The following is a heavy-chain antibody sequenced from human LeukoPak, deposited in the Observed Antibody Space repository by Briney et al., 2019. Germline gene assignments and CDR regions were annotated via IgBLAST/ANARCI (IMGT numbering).Heavy chain of an antibody. CDR1: GFTFRSYE. Sequence: PGGSLRLSCAASGFTFRSYEMNWVRQVPGGGLDGVSYISSGSTIYDADSVEGRFTISRDNPKNSLYLQMNSLRAEDTAVYYCARESIAVAGAPFEYWGQGTLVTVPS. V-gene: IGHV3-48*03. CDR3: ARESIAVAGAPFEY. J-gene: IGHJ4*02. D-gene: IGHD6-19*01. CDR2: ISSGSTI.